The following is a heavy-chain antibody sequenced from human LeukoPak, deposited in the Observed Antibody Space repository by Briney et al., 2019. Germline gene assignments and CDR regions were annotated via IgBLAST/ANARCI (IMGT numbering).Heavy chain of an antibody. CDR2: IKQDGSEK. Sequence: GGSLRLSCAASGFTFSSYWMSWVRQAPGKGLEWVANIKQDGSEKYYVDSVKGRFTISRDNAKNSLYLQMNSLRAEDTAVYYCAREGSSGWYKLTPFDYWGQGTLVTVSS. D-gene: IGHD6-19*01. CDR3: AREGSSGWYKLTPFDY. CDR1: GFTFSSYW. V-gene: IGHV3-7*01. J-gene: IGHJ4*02.